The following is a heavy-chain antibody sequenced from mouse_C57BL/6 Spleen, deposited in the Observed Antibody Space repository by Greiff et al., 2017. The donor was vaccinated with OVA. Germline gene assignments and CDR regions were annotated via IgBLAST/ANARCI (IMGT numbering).Heavy chain of an antibody. V-gene: IGHV5-17*01. D-gene: IGHD4-1*01. J-gene: IGHJ1*03. CDR1: GFTFSDYG. CDR2: ISSGSSTI. CDR3: ARDWDGGYFDV. Sequence: EVMLVESGGGLVKPGGSLKLSCAASGFTFSDYGMHWVRQAPEKGLEWVAYISSGSSTIDYADTVKGRFTISRDNAKNTLFLQMTSLRSEDTAMYYCARDWDGGYFDVWGTGTTVTVSS.